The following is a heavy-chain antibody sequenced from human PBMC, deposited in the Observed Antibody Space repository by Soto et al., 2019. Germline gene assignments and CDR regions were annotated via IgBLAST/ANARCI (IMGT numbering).Heavy chain of an antibody. CDR3: ASGAPYSSGWWFDY. CDR2: IWYDGTDK. Sequence: QVELVESGGAVVQPGRSLRLSCEALGFSFSTYAMHWVRRAPGKGLELVSVIWYDGTDKYYADSVKGRFTISGDNFSNTLYLHMSSLRVEDTAVYYCASGAPYSSGWWFDYWGQGTRVTVSS. D-gene: IGHD6-19*01. J-gene: IGHJ4*02. V-gene: IGHV3-33*01. CDR1: GFSFSTYA.